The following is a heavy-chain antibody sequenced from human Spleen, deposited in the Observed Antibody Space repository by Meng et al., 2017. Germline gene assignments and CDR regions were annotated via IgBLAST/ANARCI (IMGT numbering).Heavy chain of an antibody. CDR1: GGSISTSGYY. V-gene: IGHV4-39*07. Sequence: QPQLQESGPGLVKPSEALSLTCSVSGGSISTSGYYWGWIRQPPGKGLEWIGSIGHSGITYYTPSLKSRATISVDRSKNHFSLELNSVTAADTAVYYCAREAGTSGDWFDPWGQGTLVTVSS. D-gene: IGHD1-26*01. CDR2: IGHSGIT. J-gene: IGHJ5*02. CDR3: AREAGTSGDWFDP.